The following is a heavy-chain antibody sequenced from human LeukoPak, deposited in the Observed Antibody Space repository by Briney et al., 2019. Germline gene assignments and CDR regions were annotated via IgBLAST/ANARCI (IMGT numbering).Heavy chain of an antibody. V-gene: IGHV3-48*03. Sequence: QPGGSLRLSCAASGFTFSSYEMNWVRQAPGKGLEWVSCISSSGNTMYYADSVKGRFTISRDNAKNSLYLQMDSLRAEDTAVYYCARDFSATNYFDYWGQGTLVTVSS. CDR3: ARDFSATNYFDY. CDR1: GFTFSSYE. CDR2: ISSSGNTM. D-gene: IGHD3-10*01. J-gene: IGHJ4*02.